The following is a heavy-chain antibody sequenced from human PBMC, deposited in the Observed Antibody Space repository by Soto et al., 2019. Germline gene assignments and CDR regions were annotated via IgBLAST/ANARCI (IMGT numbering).Heavy chain of an antibody. CDR1: GFTFSSYA. CDR3: AAREQYYDILTGYPFDY. J-gene: IGHJ4*02. D-gene: IGHD3-9*01. Sequence: EVQLLESGGGLVQPGGSLRLSCAASGFTFSSYAMSWVRQAPGKGLEWVSAISGSGGSTYYADSVKGRFTISRDNSKNTLYLQMNSLRAEDTAVYYCAAREQYYDILTGYPFDYWGQGTLVTVSS. CDR2: ISGSGGST. V-gene: IGHV3-23*01.